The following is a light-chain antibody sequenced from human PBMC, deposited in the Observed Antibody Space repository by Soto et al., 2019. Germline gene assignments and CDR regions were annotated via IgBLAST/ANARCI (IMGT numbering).Light chain of an antibody. J-gene: IGLJ1*01. CDR3: SSYTTSNTRQIV. CDR2: DVS. CDR1: SSDVGGYNY. Sequence: SGLTHRASLSGSPGHSITISCTGTSSDVGGYNYVSWYQHHPGKPPKLMIYDVSNRPSGVSNRFSGSKSGNTASLTISGLQPEDEADYYCSSYTTSNTRQIVFGTGTKVTVL. V-gene: IGLV2-14*03.